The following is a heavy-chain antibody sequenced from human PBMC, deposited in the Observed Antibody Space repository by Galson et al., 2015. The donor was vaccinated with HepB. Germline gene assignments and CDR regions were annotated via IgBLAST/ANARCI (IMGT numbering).Heavy chain of an antibody. J-gene: IGHJ4*02. V-gene: IGHV5-51*01. CDR3: ARFLRGYSGYSLEDYGDFFFDY. CDR2: IYPGDSDT. D-gene: IGHD5-12*01. Sequence: QSGAEVKKPGESLRISCKGSGYSFTSYWIGWVRQMPGKGLEWMGIIYPGDSDTRFSPSFQGQVTISADKSISTAYLQWSSLKASDTAMYYCARFLRGYSGYSLEDYGDFFFDYWGQGTLVTVSS. CDR1: GYSFTSYW.